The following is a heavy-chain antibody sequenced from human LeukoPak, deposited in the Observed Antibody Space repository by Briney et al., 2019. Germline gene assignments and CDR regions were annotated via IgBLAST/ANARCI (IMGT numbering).Heavy chain of an antibody. V-gene: IGHV1-3*01. CDR1: GYTFTSYA. CDR2: INAGNGNT. CDR3: ARGRERITFGGVMPNWFDP. Sequence: ASVKVSCKASGYTFTSYAMHWVRQAPGQRLEWMGWINAGNGNTKYSQKFQGRVTITRDTSASTAYMELSSLRSEDTAVYYCARGRERITFGGVMPNWFDPWGQGTLVTVSS. J-gene: IGHJ5*02. D-gene: IGHD3-16*01.